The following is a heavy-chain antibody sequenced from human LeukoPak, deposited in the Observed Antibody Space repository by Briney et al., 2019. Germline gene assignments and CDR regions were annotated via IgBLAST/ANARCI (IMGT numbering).Heavy chain of an antibody. CDR3: GTRGGSGRFSENWFDP. V-gene: IGHV1-24*01. J-gene: IGHJ5*02. Sequence: ASVKVSCKVSGYTLTELSMHWVRQAPGKGLEWMGGFDPEDGETIYAQKFQGRVTMTEDTSTDTAHMELSSLRSEDTAVYYCGTRGGSGRFSENWFDPWGQGTLVTVSS. D-gene: IGHD3-10*01. CDR2: FDPEDGET. CDR1: GYTLTELS.